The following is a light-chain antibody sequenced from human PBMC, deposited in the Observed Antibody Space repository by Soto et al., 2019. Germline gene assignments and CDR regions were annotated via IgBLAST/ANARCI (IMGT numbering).Light chain of an antibody. CDR3: SSYTSSSIVV. CDR1: SSDVGGYNY. J-gene: IGLJ2*01. CDR2: DVS. V-gene: IGLV2-14*03. Sequence: SALTQPASVSGSPGQSITISCTGTSSDVGGYNYVSWYQHHPGKAPKLVIYDVSDRPSGVSNRFSGSKSGNTASLTISGLQAEDEADFYCSSYTSSSIVVFGGGTKVTVL.